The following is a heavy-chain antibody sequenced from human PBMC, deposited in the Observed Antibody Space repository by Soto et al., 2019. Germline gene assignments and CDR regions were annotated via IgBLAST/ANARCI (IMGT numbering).Heavy chain of an antibody. J-gene: IGHJ4*02. CDR1: GFTFSSYS. CDR2: ISSSSSYI. V-gene: IGHV3-21*01. Sequence: EVQLVESGGGLVKPGGSLRLSCAASGFTFSSYSMNWVRQAPGKGLEWVSSISSSSSYIYYADSVKGRFTISRDNAKNSLYLQMNSLRAEDTAVYYCARPRYYYDTSGLAYWGQGTLVTVSS. CDR3: ARPRYYYDTSGLAY. D-gene: IGHD3-22*01.